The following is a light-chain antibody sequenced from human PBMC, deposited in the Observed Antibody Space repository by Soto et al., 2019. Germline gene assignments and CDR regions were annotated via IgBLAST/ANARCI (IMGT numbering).Light chain of an antibody. CDR3: QTYDKSLGGWV. Sequence: QSFLTQPPSVSGAPGQTVTISCPGSSSNIGAGYHVHWYMQLPGKAPKLLIFGNTNRPSGVPDRFSGSRSGSSASLAISGLQAEDEADYYCQTYDKSLGGWVFGGGTKVTVL. CDR2: GNT. V-gene: IGLV1-40*01. J-gene: IGLJ3*02. CDR1: SSNIGAGYH.